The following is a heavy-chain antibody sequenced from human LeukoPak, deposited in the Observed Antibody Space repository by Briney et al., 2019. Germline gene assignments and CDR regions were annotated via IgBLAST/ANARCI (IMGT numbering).Heavy chain of an antibody. CDR1: GFTFSSYS. Sequence: PGGSLRLSRAASGFTFSSYSMNWVRQAPGKGLEWVSSISSSSSYIYYADSVKRRFTISRDNAKNSLYLQMNSLRAEATAVYYGARTSYYDILTGPIRGWFDPWGQGTLVTVSS. D-gene: IGHD3-9*01. CDR3: ARTSYYDILTGPIRGWFDP. V-gene: IGHV3-21*01. J-gene: IGHJ5*02. CDR2: ISSSSSYI.